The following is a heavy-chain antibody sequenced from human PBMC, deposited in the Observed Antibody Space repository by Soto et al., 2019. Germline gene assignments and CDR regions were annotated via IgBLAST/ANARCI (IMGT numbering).Heavy chain of an antibody. CDR3: ARVRRPTTVSSYYYYYMDV. CDR1: GGSISSYY. D-gene: IGHD4-17*01. CDR2: IYYSGST. V-gene: IGHV4-59*01. J-gene: IGHJ6*03. Sequence: PSETLSLTCTVSGGSISSYYWSWIRQPPGKGLEWIGYIYYSGSTNYNPSLKSRVTISVDTSKNQFSLKLSSVTAADTAVYYCARVRRPTTVSSYYYYYMDVWGKGTTVTSP.